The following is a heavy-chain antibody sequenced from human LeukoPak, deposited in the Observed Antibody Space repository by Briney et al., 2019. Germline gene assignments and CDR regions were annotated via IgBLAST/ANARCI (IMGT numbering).Heavy chain of an antibody. Sequence: GGSLRLSCAASGISVSTNYMSWVRQAPGKGPEWVSIIYSGGNTYYTDSVKGRFTISRDSSKNTLYLQMHSLRAEDTAVYYCATRDNGYYYGLDVWGQGTTIIVSS. J-gene: IGHJ6*02. CDR2: IYSGGNT. CDR3: ATRDNGYYYGLDV. V-gene: IGHV3-66*01. CDR1: GISVSTNY. D-gene: IGHD1-1*01.